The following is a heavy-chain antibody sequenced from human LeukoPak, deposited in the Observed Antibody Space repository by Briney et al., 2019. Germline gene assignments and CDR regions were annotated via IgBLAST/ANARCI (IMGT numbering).Heavy chain of an antibody. CDR1: GGSISSYF. CDR2: IYCSGST. V-gene: IGHV4-59*01. J-gene: IGHJ4*02. Sequence: PSETLSLTCTVSGGSISSYFWSWIRQPPGKGLEWIGYIYCSGSTNYNPSLKSRVTISVDTSKNQFSLKLNSVTAADTAVYYCARGATASYFDYWGQGTLVTVSS. D-gene: IGHD1-26*01. CDR3: ARGATASYFDY.